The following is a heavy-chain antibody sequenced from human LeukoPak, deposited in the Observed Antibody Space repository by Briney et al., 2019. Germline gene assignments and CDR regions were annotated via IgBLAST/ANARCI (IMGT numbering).Heavy chain of an antibody. CDR3: ARDFGYCSGGSCYPSYYFDY. D-gene: IGHD2-15*01. V-gene: IGHV1-69*04. CDR2: IIPILGIA. Sequence: GSSVKVSCKASGGTFSSYAISWVRQAPGQGLEWMGRIIPILGIANYAQKFQGRVTITADKSTSTAYMELSSLRSEDTAVYYCARDFGYCSGGSCYPSYYFDYWGQGTLVTVSS. CDR1: GGTFSSYA. J-gene: IGHJ4*02.